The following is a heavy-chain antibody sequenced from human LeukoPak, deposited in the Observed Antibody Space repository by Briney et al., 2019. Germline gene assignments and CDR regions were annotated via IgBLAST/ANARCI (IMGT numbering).Heavy chain of an antibody. V-gene: IGHV5-51*01. Sequence: GESLKICGKGSGYRSSIYSVGVARQMPGKGLEWMGIIYPGDSDTRYSPSFQGLVTISADKSISTAYLQWSSLKASDSAMYYCALKRWPDYWGQGTLVTVSS. CDR1: GYRSSIYS. CDR2: IYPGDSDT. D-gene: IGHD6-19*01. CDR3: ALKRWPDY. J-gene: IGHJ4*02.